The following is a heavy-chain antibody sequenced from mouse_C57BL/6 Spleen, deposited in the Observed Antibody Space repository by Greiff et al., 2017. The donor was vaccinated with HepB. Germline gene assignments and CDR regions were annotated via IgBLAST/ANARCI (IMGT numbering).Heavy chain of an antibody. CDR1: GFTFRSYA. J-gene: IGHJ4*01. CDR3: ARLYYDYDEESAMDY. CDR2: ISDGGSYT. V-gene: IGHV5-4*03. Sequence: EVKLMESGGGLVKPGGSLKLSCAASGFTFRSYAMSWVRQTPEKRLEWVATISDGGSYTYYPDTVKGRFTLARANAKNNLYLQISHLQSEDTAMYYCARLYYDYDEESAMDYWGQGTSVTVSS. D-gene: IGHD2-4*01.